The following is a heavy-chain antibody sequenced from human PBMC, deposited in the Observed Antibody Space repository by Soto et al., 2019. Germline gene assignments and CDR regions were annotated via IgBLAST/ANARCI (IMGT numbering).Heavy chain of an antibody. D-gene: IGHD3-10*01. CDR1: GFTYTSYG. CDR3: ARVEWFGNRWFDP. V-gene: IGHV1-18*01. CDR2: ISAYNGNT. Sequence: ASVRVSCKASGFTYTSYGISWVRQAPGQGLEWMGWISAYNGNTNYAQKLQGRVTMTTDTSTSTAYMELRSLRSDDTAVYYCARVEWFGNRWFDPWGQGTLVTVSS. J-gene: IGHJ5*02.